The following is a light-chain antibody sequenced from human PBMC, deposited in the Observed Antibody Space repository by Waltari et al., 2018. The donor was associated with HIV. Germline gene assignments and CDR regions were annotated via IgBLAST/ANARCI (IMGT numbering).Light chain of an antibody. Sequence: QAVVTQEPSLTVSPGGTVTLTCGSSTGAVTSGHYPYWFQQKPGQAPRTLIYDTSNKHACDPVCCSGSLLWGKVALTLSGAQPEDEAEYYCWLAYRGAPVFGGGTKLTVL. V-gene: IGLV7-46*01. J-gene: IGLJ2*01. CDR1: TGAVTSGHY. CDR3: WLAYRGAPV. CDR2: DTS.